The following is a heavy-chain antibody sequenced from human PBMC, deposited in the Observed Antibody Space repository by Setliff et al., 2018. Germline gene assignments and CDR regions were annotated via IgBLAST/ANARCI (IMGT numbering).Heavy chain of an antibody. CDR1: GYTFTAYD. CDR3: VRGQGPRTVVAIPFDH. V-gene: IGHV1-8*02. J-gene: IGHJ4*02. Sequence: ASVKVSCKASGYTFTAYDIVWVRQATGQGLEWMGWMNPNSGRTGYPQKFQGRVTMTRNTSISTAYMELSSLRSDDTALYYCVRGQGPRTVVAIPFDHWGQGTLVTVSS. CDR2: MNPNSGRT. D-gene: IGHD3-22*01.